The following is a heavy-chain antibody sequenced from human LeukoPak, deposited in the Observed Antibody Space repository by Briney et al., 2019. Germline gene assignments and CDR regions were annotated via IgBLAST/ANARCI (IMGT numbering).Heavy chain of an antibody. CDR2: IIPIFGTA. Sequence: SVKVSCKTSGGTFSSYAISWVRQAPGQGLEWMGGIIPIFGTANYAQKFQGRVTITADESTSTAYMELSSLRSEDTAVYYCARVDYSDSSGYSYYGMDVWGRGTTVTVSS. V-gene: IGHV1-69*13. CDR1: GGTFSSYA. CDR3: ARVDYSDSSGYSYYGMDV. D-gene: IGHD3-22*01. J-gene: IGHJ6*02.